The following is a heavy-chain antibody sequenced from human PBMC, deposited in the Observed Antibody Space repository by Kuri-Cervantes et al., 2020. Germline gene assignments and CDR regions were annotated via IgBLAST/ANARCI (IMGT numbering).Heavy chain of an antibody. J-gene: IGHJ4*02. CDR1: GFNLRSYA. Sequence: GGSLRLSCAASGFNLRSYAMHWVRQAPGKGLEWVAALSYDGSNKYYADSVKGRFTISRDNSKNMLYLQMNSLRPEDTAVYYCSRGFFALGDYGGNSMSYFDYWGQGTLVTVSS. CDR2: LSYDGSNK. V-gene: IGHV3-30-3*01. CDR3: SRGFFALGDYGGNSMSYFDY. D-gene: IGHD4-23*01.